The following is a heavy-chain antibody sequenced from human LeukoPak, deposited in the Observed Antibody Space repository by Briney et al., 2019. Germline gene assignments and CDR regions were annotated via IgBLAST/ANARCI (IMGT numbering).Heavy chain of an antibody. CDR2: IYYTGNT. D-gene: IGHD3/OR15-3a*01. V-gene: IGHV4-39*01. CDR1: GVSIISSNSY. J-gene: IGHJ4*02. CDR3: XXQTGSGLFILP. Sequence: SETLSLTCTVSGVSIISSNSYWGWIRQPPGKGLEWIGSIYYTGNTYYNASLKSQVSISIDTSKNQFSLRLTSVTAADTAVYXXXXQTGSGLFILPGGQGTLVTVSS.